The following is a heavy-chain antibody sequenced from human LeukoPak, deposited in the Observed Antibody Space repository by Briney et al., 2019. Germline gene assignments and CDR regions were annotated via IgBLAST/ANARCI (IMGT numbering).Heavy chain of an antibody. Sequence: ETLSLTCTVSGGSISSSSYYWGWIRQPPGKGLEWIGSIYYSGSTYYNPSLKSRVTISVDTSKNQFSLKLSSVTAADTAVYYCAREIITVTTYYFDYWGQGTLVTVSS. V-gene: IGHV4-39*07. CDR2: IYYSGST. J-gene: IGHJ4*02. CDR1: GGSISSSSYY. CDR3: AREIITVTTYYFDY. D-gene: IGHD4-17*01.